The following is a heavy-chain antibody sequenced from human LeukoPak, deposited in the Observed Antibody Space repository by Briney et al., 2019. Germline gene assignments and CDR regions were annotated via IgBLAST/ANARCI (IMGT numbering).Heavy chain of an antibody. V-gene: IGHV2-5*01. CDR2: IYWNDDK. CDR3: AQTYYDFWSGYDAFDI. D-gene: IGHD3-3*01. Sequence: ESGATVANPTRPRTLTCTFLGLLLRTSGGGGGWMGQAPVKAREWLALIYWNDDKRYTPSLKSRLTITKDTSKNQVVLTMTNMDPVDTATYYCAQTYYDFWSGYDAFDIWGQGTMVTVSS. J-gene: IGHJ3*02. CDR1: GLLLRTSGGG.